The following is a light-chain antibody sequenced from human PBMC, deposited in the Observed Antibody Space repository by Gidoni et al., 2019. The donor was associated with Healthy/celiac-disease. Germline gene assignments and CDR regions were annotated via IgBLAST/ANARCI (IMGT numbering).Light chain of an antibody. CDR2: WAS. J-gene: IGKJ5*01. V-gene: IGKV4-1*01. CDR3: QQYYSTPSIT. Sequence: DIDMTQSPDSLAVSRGESATINCKSSQSVLYSSNNKNYLAWYQQKPGQPPKLLIYWASTLESGVPDRFSGSGSGTDFTLTISSLQAEDVAVYYCQQYYSTPSITFGQGTRLEIK. CDR1: QSVLYSSNNKNY.